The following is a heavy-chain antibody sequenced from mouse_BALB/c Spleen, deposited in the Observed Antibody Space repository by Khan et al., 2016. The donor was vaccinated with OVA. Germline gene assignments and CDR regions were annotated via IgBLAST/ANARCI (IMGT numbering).Heavy chain of an antibody. CDR1: GYSITSDYA. CDR2: ISYSGST. CDR3: ARDGSRYNYAMDY. J-gene: IGHJ4*01. V-gene: IGHV3-2*02. D-gene: IGHD2-3*01. Sequence: EVQLQESGPGLVKPSQSLSLTCTVTGYSITSDYAWNWIRQFPGNTLEWMGYISYSGSTNYNPSLKSRISITRDTSKNQFILQLNSVTTEVTATYYCARDGSRYNYAMDYWGQGTSVTVSS.